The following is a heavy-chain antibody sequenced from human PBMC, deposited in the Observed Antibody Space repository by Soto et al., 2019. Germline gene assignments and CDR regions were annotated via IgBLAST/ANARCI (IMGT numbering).Heavy chain of an antibody. V-gene: IGHV3-30-3*01. CDR2: ISYDGSNK. CDR3: ARDLFRGWFDP. J-gene: IGHJ5*02. Sequence: GGSLRLSCAASGFTVSSYAMHWVRQAPGKGLEWVAVISYDGSNKYYADSVKGRFTISRDNSKNTLYLQMNSLRAEDTAVYYCARDLFRGWFDPWGQGTLVTVSS. CDR1: GFTVSSYA.